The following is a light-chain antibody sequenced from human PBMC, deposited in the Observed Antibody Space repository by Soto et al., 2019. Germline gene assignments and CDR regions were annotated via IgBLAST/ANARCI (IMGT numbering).Light chain of an antibody. CDR3: GTWDSSLSAYV. Sequence: QAVVTQPPSVSAAPGQRVTISCSGSSSNIANNYVSWFQQVPGTAPKLLIYDTSQRLSGIPDRFSGSKSGTSATLGITGLQTGDEADYYCGTWDSSLSAYVFGTGTKLTVL. J-gene: IGLJ1*01. CDR1: SSNIANNY. CDR2: DTS. V-gene: IGLV1-51*01.